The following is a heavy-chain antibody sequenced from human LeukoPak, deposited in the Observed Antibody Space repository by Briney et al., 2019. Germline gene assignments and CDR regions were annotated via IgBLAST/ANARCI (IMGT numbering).Heavy chain of an antibody. V-gene: IGHV4-59*01. J-gene: IGHJ4*02. CDR2: IYYSGST. Sequence: SETLSLTCTVSGGSISSYYWSWIRQPPGKGLEWIGYIYYSGSTNYNPSLKSRVTISVDTSKNQFSLKLSSVTAADTAVYYCARENRLDGQFSHYYFDYWGQGTLVTVSS. CDR1: GGSISSYY. D-gene: IGHD1-1*01. CDR3: ARENRLDGQFSHYYFDY.